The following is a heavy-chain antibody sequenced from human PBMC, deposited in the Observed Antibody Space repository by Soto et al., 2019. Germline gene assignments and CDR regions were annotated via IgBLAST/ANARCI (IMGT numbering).Heavy chain of an antibody. J-gene: IGHJ4*02. D-gene: IGHD1-26*01. Sequence: QVQLQESGPGLVKPSQTLSLTCTVSGGSISSGGYYWSWIRQHPGKGLEWIGYIYYSGSTYYNPSLHSRVTISVDTSKNQFSLKLSAVTAADTAVYYCARDRTQGELVFDYWGQGTLVTVSS. V-gene: IGHV4-31*03. CDR2: IYYSGST. CDR1: GGSISSGGYY. CDR3: ARDRTQGELVFDY.